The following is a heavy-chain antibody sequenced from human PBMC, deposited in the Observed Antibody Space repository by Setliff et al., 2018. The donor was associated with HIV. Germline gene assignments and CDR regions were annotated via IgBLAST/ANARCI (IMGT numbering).Heavy chain of an antibody. CDR1: GASISNYF. V-gene: IGHV4-59*06. CDR3: ARGATYRSGWHFDY. CDR2: IYYSGST. J-gene: IGHJ4*02. D-gene: IGHD6-19*01. Sequence: SETLSLTCTVSGASISNYFWSWIRQPPGKGLEWIGYIYYSGSTFYNPSLKSRVTISVDTSKNQFSLKLTSVTAADTAVYYCARGATYRSGWHFDYWGQGTLVTVSS.